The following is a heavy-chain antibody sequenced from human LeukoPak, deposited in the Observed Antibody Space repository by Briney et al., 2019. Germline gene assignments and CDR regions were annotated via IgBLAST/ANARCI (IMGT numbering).Heavy chain of an antibody. Sequence: KPSETLSLTCTVSGGSFTSSTYYWGWTRQPPVKGLEWIGSKFYRGSTYYNQPLKGRLIISVDTSTNQFSLKLTSGTAADTAMYYCARQYYDSSGYYPWYFDYWGQGTLVTVSS. V-gene: IGHV4-39*01. J-gene: IGHJ4*02. D-gene: IGHD3-22*01. CDR3: ARQYYDSSGYYPWYFDY. CDR1: GGSFTSSTYY. CDR2: KFYRGST.